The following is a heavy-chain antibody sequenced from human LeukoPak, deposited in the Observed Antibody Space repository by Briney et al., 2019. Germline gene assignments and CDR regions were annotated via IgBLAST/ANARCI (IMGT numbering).Heavy chain of an antibody. CDR3: ARDRERWELLRPPRY. J-gene: IGHJ4*02. V-gene: IGHV3-7*01. CDR1: GFTFSSYW. Sequence: GGSLRLSCAASGFTFSSYWMSWVRQAPGKGLEWVANIKQDGSEKYYVDSVKGRFTISRDNAKNSLYLQMNSLRAEDTAVYYCARDRERWELLRPPRYWGQGTLVTVSS. D-gene: IGHD1-26*01. CDR2: IKQDGSEK.